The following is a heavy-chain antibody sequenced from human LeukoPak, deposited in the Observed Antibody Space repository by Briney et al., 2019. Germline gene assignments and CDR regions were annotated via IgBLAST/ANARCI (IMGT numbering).Heavy chain of an antibody. D-gene: IGHD3-3*01. V-gene: IGHV3-53*01. CDR3: AREAITIFGVVRTQTTYGPHRFDP. Sequence: GGSLRLSCAASGFTVSTKYMTWVRQAPGKGLEWVSVIYSGGSTYYADSVKGRFTISRDNSKNTLYLQMNSLRAEDTAVYYCAREAITIFGVVRTQTTYGPHRFDPWGQGTLVTVSS. CDR1: GFTVSTKY. J-gene: IGHJ5*02. CDR2: IYSGGST.